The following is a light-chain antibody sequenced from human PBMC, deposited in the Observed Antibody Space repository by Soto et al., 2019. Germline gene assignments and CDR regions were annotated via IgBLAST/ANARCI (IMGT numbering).Light chain of an antibody. CDR1: KIGTKS. J-gene: IGLJ2*01. V-gene: IGLV3-21*02. Sequence: SYELTQAPSVSVAPGQTARVTCGGDKIGTKSVHWHQQKPGQAPVLVVYDDNDRPSGIPERFSGSKSGNTVTLTISRVEAGDEADYYCQVWDRTTDFVVVGGGTKLTVL. CDR3: QVWDRTTDFVV. CDR2: DDN.